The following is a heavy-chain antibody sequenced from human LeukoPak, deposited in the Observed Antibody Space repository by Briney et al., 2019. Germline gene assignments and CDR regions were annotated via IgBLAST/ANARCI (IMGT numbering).Heavy chain of an antibody. Sequence: SETLSLTCTVSGGSISSSSYYWGWIRQPPGKGREWIGRIYYSGSTYYNPSLKSRVTISVDPSKNQFSLKLSSVTAADTAVYYCARHRGYCSSTSCSDAFDIWGQGTMVTVSS. CDR3: ARHRGYCSSTSCSDAFDI. CDR2: IYYSGST. CDR1: GGSISSSSYY. J-gene: IGHJ3*02. V-gene: IGHV4-39*01. D-gene: IGHD2-2*01.